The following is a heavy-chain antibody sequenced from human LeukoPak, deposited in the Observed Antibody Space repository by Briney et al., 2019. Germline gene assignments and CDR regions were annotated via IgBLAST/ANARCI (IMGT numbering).Heavy chain of an antibody. Sequence: SVKVSCKASGGTFSSYAISWVRQAPGQGLEWMGGIIPIFGTANYAQKFQGRVTITADESTSTAYMELSSLRSEDTAVYYCARDSVRAVGYYYYYYYMDVSGKGTTVTVSS. V-gene: IGHV1-69*01. CDR1: GGTFSSYA. CDR2: IIPIFGTA. D-gene: IGHD6-19*01. CDR3: ARDSVRAVGYYYYYYYMDV. J-gene: IGHJ6*03.